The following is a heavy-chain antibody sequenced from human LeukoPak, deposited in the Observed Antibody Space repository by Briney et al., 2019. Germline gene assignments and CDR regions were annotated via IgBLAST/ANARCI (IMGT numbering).Heavy chain of an antibody. J-gene: IGHJ5*02. CDR3: ARGWLLWFGELLSPGWFDP. CDR2: TYYSGST. V-gene: IGHV4-39*01. CDR1: GGSISSSSYY. Sequence: SETLSLTCTVSGGSISSSSYYWGWIRQPPGKGLEWIGSTYYSGSTYYNPSLKSRVTISVDTSKNQFSLKLSSVTAADTAVYYCARGWLLWFGELLSPGWFDPWGQGTLVTVSS. D-gene: IGHD3-10*01.